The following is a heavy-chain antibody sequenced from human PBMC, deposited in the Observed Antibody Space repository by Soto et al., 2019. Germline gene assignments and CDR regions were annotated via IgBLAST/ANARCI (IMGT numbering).Heavy chain of an antibody. CDR1: GFTFSSYS. CDR2: IKGKTDGGTT. D-gene: IGHD3-3*01. V-gene: IGHV3-15*01. Sequence: PGGSLRLSCAASGFTFSSYSMHWVRQAPGKGLEWVAGIKGKTDGGTTDYAAPVKGRFTISRDDSKNTLYLQMNSLKTEDTAVYYCTTDPRRLRYDFWSGYYGPEQNYYYMDVWGKGTTVTVSS. J-gene: IGHJ6*03. CDR3: TTDPRRLRYDFWSGYYGPEQNYYYMDV.